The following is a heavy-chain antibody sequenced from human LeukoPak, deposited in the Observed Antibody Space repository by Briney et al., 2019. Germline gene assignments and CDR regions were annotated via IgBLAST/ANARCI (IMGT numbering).Heavy chain of an antibody. Sequence: GGSLRLSCAASGFTFSSYAMSWVRQAPGKGLEWVSAINGSGGSTYYADSVKGRFPISRDNSKNPLYLQVNSVRAEDTAVYYCAKDLYGAYYDFWSGYSPVDYWGQGTLVTVSS. V-gene: IGHV3-23*01. CDR3: AKDLYGAYYDFWSGYSPVDY. J-gene: IGHJ4*02. D-gene: IGHD3-3*01. CDR2: INGSGGST. CDR1: GFTFSSYA.